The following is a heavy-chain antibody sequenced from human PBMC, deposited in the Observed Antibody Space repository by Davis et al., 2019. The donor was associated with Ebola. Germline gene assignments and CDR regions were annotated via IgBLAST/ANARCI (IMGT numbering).Heavy chain of an antibody. J-gene: IGHJ4*02. CDR1: GYTFTTYW. CDR3: ARLRRRGIYFSEGDY. D-gene: IGHD1-26*01. CDR2: IDPTDSFT. Sequence: GESLKTPCEGSGYTFTTYWISWVRQMPGNGLERMGRIDPTDSFTQYSPSFQGHVTISIDRSINTAYLQWSNLEASDTAMYYCARLRRRGIYFSEGDYWGQGTLVTVSS. V-gene: IGHV5-10-1*01.